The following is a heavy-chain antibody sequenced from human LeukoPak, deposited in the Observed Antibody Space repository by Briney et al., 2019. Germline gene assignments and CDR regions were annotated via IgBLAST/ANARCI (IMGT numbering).Heavy chain of an antibody. V-gene: IGHV3-30*18. J-gene: IGHJ4*02. CDR2: ISYDGSNK. CDR1: GFTFSSYG. D-gene: IGHD4-23*01. CDR3: AKDRTYGGNSQMGVDY. Sequence: GRSLRLSCAASGFTFSSYGMHWVRQAPGKGLEWLAVISYDGSNKYYADSVKGRFTISRDNSKNTLYLQMNSLRAEDTAVYYCAKDRTYGGNSQMGVDYWGQGTLVTVSS.